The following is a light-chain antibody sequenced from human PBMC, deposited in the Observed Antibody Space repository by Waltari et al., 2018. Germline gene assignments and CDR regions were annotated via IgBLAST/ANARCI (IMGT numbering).Light chain of an antibody. CDR2: KSS. CDR3: QQYATYHT. CDR1: QDIGPY. J-gene: IGKJ2*01. Sequence: DIQMTQSPSTLSASVGDRVTITCRARQDIGPYLAWYQQKPGKTPTLLLYKSSILERGVPSSFSDSGSGTEFNLTITSLQPDDFATYYGQQYATYHTFGQGTKLEI. V-gene: IGKV1-5*03.